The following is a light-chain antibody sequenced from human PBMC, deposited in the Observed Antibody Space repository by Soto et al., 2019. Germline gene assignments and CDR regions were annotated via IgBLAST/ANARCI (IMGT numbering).Light chain of an antibody. CDR2: STN. CDR1: SGSVSTSKY. V-gene: IGLV8-61*01. CDR3: LLYMGSGIWV. Sequence: QTVVTQEPSFSVSPGGTVTLTCGLSSGSVSTSKYPSWYQQTPGQAPRTLIYSTNIRSSGVPDRFSGSILGDKAALTITGAQADDESNDYCLLYMGSGIWVFGGVPKLTVL. J-gene: IGLJ3*02.